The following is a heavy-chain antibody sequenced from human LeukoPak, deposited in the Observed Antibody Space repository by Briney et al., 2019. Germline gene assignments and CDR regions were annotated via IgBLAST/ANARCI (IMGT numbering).Heavy chain of an antibody. Sequence: GRSLRLSCAASGFTFDDYAMHWVRQAPGKGLEWVSGISWNSGSIGYADSVKGRFTISRDNAQNSLYLQMNSLRTEDTALYYCAKDISSNSDRRSDAFDIWGQGTMVTVSS. CDR1: GFTFDDYA. V-gene: IGHV3-9*01. CDR2: ISWNSGSI. J-gene: IGHJ3*02. D-gene: IGHD3-16*02. CDR3: AKDISSNSDRRSDAFDI.